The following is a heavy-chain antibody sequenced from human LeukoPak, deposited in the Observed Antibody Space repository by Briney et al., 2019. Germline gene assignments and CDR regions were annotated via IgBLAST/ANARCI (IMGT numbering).Heavy chain of an antibody. J-gene: IGHJ5*02. Sequence: SQTLSLTCTVSGGSVSSGDYYWSWIRQPPGKGLEWIGYIYYSGSTYYNPSLKSRVTISVDTSKNQFSLKLSSLTAADPSVYYCARDRIRGYSGYGNYWFDPLGQGTLVTVPS. CDR1: GGSVSSGDYY. CDR2: IYYSGST. D-gene: IGHD5-12*01. CDR3: ARDRIRGYSGYGNYWFDP. V-gene: IGHV4-30-4*01.